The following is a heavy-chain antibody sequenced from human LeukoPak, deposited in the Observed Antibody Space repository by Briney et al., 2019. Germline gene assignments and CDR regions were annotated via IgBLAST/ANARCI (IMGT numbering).Heavy chain of an antibody. CDR2: ISYDGSNK. Sequence: GGSLRLSCAASGFTFSSYAMHWVRQAPGKGLEWVAVISYDGSNKYYADSVKGRFTISRDNSKNTLYLQMNSLRAEDTALYYCAKAVNFDWLPSDYWGQGTLVTVSS. D-gene: IGHD3-9*01. J-gene: IGHJ4*02. V-gene: IGHV3-30-3*01. CDR3: AKAVNFDWLPSDY. CDR1: GFTFSSYA.